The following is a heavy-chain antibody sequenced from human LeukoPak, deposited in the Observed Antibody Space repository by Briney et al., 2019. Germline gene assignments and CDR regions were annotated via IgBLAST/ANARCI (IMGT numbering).Heavy chain of an antibody. CDR3: ARDWESMVRRVNGCYYYYYVDV. Sequence: GGSLRLSCAASGFTCSSYWMHWVRQAPGKGLVWVSRMNTDGSSTSYADSVKGRFTISRDNAKNTLYLQMNSLRAEDTAVYYCARDWESMVRRVNGCYYYYYVDVWGKGTTVTVSS. CDR2: MNTDGSST. V-gene: IGHV3-74*01. D-gene: IGHD3-10*01. CDR1: GFTCSSYW. J-gene: IGHJ6*03.